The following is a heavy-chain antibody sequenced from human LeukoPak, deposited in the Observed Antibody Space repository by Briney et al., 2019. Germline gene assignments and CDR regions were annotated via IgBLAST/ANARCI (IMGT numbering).Heavy chain of an antibody. CDR2: MNPNRGNT. CDR3: ARFLGYCSGGSCYSKSYYYYYGMDV. Sequence: ASVTVSFTASGYTFTIYDIYWGRQGPGQGLEWMGWMNPNRGNTGYSQKFQGRVNMTRNTSISTAYMELSSLRSEDTAVYYCARFLGYCSGGSCYSKSYYYYYGMDVWGQGTTVTVSS. V-gene: IGHV1-8*01. D-gene: IGHD2-15*01. CDR1: GYTFTIYD. J-gene: IGHJ6*02.